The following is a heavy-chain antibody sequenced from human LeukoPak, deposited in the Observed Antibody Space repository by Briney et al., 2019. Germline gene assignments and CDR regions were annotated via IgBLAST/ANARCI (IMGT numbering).Heavy chain of an antibody. D-gene: IGHD3-16*01. CDR2: INHSGST. Sequence: PSETLSLTCAVYGGSFSGYYWNWIRQPSGKGLEWIGEINHSGSTNYNPSLKSRVTISVDTSKNQFSLKLSSVTAADTAVYYCARVILRRGKSFDYWGQGTLVTVSS. CDR1: GGSFSGYY. CDR3: ARVILRRGKSFDY. J-gene: IGHJ4*02. V-gene: IGHV4-34*01.